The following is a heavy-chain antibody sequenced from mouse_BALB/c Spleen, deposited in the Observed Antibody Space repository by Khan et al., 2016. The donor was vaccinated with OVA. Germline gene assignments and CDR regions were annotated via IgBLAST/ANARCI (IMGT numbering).Heavy chain of an antibody. CDR3: TGSGYGSFAY. CDR1: GYTFNSYY. J-gene: IGHJ3*01. V-gene: IGHV1S81*02. Sequence: QVRLQQSGAELVKPGASVKLSCKASGYTFNSYYMYWVKQRPGQGLEWIGEINPNNGDANFNEKFKNKAKLTVDKSSNTAFMQLSSLTSEDSAVYYCTGSGYGSFAYWGQGTLVTVSA. CDR2: INPNNGDA. D-gene: IGHD2-2*01.